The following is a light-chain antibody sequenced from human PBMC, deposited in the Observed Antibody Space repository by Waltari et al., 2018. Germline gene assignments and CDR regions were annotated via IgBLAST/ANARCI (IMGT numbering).Light chain of an antibody. V-gene: IGKV4-1*01. Sequence: DIEMTQSPVSLAVSLGARATINCKSSQSVFHRSNNKNFLAWYQHKVGKPPKLLISWASARESGVSDRFSGSVSGTDFTLTIRNLQAEDVAVYYCQQYFSSPPTFGQGTKVEIK. CDR1: QSVFHRSNNKNF. J-gene: IGKJ1*01. CDR3: QQYFSSPPT. CDR2: WAS.